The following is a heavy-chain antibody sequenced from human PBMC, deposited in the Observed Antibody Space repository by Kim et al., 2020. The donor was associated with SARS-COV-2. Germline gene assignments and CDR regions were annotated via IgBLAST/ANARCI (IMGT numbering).Heavy chain of an antibody. CDR1: GGSISSGGYY. Sequence: SETLSLTCTVSGGSISSGGYYWSWIRQHPGKGLEWIGYIYYSGSTYYNPSLKSRVTISVDTSKNQFSLKLSSVTAADTAVYYCAGTIFGVDLFDYWGQGTLVTVSS. J-gene: IGHJ4*02. V-gene: IGHV4-31*03. CDR2: IYYSGST. D-gene: IGHD3-3*01. CDR3: AGTIFGVDLFDY.